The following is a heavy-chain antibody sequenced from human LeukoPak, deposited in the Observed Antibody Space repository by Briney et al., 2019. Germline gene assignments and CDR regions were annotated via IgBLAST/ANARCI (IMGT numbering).Heavy chain of an antibody. D-gene: IGHD2-15*01. V-gene: IGHV3-43*02. CDR3: AKARYCSGGSCARGWFDP. CDR2: ISGDGGST. J-gene: IGHJ5*02. Sequence: GGSLRLSCAASGFTFDDYAMHSVRQAPGKGLEWVSLISGDGGSTYYADSVKGRFTISRDNSKNSLYPQMNSLRTEDTALYYCAKARYCSGGSCARGWFDPWGQGTLVTVSS. CDR1: GFTFDDYA.